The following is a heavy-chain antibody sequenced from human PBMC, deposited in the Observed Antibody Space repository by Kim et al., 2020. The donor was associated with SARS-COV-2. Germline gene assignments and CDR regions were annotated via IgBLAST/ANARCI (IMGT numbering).Heavy chain of an antibody. J-gene: IGHJ6*02. V-gene: IGHV4-61*02. CDR3: ARVAGIVATSTFYGMDV. D-gene: IGHD5-12*01. CDR2: IYTSGST. CDR1: GGSISSGSYY. Sequence: SETLSLTCTVSGGSISSGSYYWSWIRQPAGKGLEWIGRIYTSGSTNYNPSLKSRVTISVDTSKNQFSLKLSSVTAADTAAYYCARVAGIVATSTFYGMDVWGQGTTVTVSS.